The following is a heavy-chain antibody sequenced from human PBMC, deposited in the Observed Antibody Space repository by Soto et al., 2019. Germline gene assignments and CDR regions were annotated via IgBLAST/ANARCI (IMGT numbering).Heavy chain of an antibody. V-gene: IGHV5-51*01. J-gene: IGHJ4*02. CDR3: ARPFDSSGWNDY. CDR1: GYSFTSYW. CDR2: IWPGDSDT. D-gene: IGHD6-19*01. Sequence: ESLKISCKGSGYSFTSYWIGWVRQMPGKGLEWMGIIWPGDSDTRYSPSFQGQVTISADKSINTAYLQWNSLKASDTAMYYCARPFDSSGWNDYWGQGTQVTVSS.